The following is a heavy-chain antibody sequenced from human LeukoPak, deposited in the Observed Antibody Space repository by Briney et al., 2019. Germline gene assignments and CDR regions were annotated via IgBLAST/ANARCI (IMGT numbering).Heavy chain of an antibody. V-gene: IGHV1-8*01. J-gene: IGHJ5*02. Sequence: ASVKVSCKASGYTFTSYDINWVRQATGQGLEWMGWMNPNSGNTGYAQKFQGRVTMTRNTSISTAYMELSSLRSEDTAVYYCARGSYCSSTSCYYWFDPWGQGTLVTVCS. CDR2: MNPNSGNT. CDR1: GYTFTSYD. D-gene: IGHD2-2*01. CDR3: ARGSYCSSTSCYYWFDP.